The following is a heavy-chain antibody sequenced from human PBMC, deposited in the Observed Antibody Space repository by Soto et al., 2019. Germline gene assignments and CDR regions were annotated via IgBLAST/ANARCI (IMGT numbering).Heavy chain of an antibody. CDR2: ITWNSDNI. Sequence: DVQLVEAGGGLVQPGRSLRLSCTASGFTFDGYGMHWVRQAAGKGLEWVSGITWNSDNIGYADSVRGRFTISRDNARNSLYLQMNSLRAEDTALYFCGKGLSIAAIDYWGQGTLVTVSS. CDR1: GFTFDGYG. J-gene: IGHJ4*02. CDR3: GKGLSIAAIDY. D-gene: IGHD6-13*01. V-gene: IGHV3-9*01.